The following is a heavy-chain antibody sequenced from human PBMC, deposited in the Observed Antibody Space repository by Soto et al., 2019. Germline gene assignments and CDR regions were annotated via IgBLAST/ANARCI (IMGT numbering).Heavy chain of an antibody. CDR3: ARVPIVRGVIITYYYYYMDV. Sequence: ASVKVSCKASGYTFTSYAMHWVRQAPGQRLEWMGWINAGNGNTKYSQKFQGRVTITRDTSASTAYMELSSLRSEDTAVYYCARVPIVRGVIITYYYYYMDVWGKGTTVTVSS. V-gene: IGHV1-3*01. CDR2: INAGNGNT. CDR1: GYTFTSYA. D-gene: IGHD3-10*02. J-gene: IGHJ6*03.